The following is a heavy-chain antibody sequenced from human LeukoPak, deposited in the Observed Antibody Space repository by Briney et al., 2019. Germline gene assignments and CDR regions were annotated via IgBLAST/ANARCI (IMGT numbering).Heavy chain of an antibody. CDR1: GFTFSHYD. CDR3: AKRYYDFLCGFLEAFDI. J-gene: IGHJ3*02. D-gene: IGHD3-3*01. Sequence: GGSLRLSCAASGFTFSHYDIHWVRQAPGKGLEWVALIRYDGTFKSYADSVRGRFTVSRDNSINALYLQMNSLRTEDTAVYYCAKRYYDFLCGFLEAFDIWGQGTMVTVSS. CDR2: IRYDGTFK. V-gene: IGHV3-30*02.